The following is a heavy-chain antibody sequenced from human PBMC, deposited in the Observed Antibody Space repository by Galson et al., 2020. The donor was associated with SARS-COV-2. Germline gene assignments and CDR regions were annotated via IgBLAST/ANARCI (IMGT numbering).Heavy chain of an antibody. CDR1: DAPMSSYY. V-gene: IGHV4-59*01. CDR2: IPYSGST. J-gene: IGHJ6*02. D-gene: IGHD4-17*01. Sequence: ETSETLYLTCSVSDAPMSSYYWSWIRQPPGKGLEWIGYIPYSGSTSYNPTPRSRDTISVDLSKNQLSLKVTSVTAPDTAVYYCARDPAPLDGDDYYYGMDVWGRGTTVTVSS. CDR3: ARDPAPLDGDDYYYGMDV.